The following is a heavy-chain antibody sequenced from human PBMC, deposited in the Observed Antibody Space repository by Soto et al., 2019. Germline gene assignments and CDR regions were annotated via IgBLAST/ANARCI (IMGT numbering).Heavy chain of an antibody. CDR1: GSCMSSSNW. CDR2: AHHSGRT. D-gene: IGHD4-17*01. V-gene: IGHV4-4*02. Sequence: SETLSLTCTVSGSCMSSSNWWNWVRQSPGKGLEWIGEAHHSGRTNYNPSLKSRVTISFAKSMNHFSLKLSSWTAANTASYYCARTEDTGFDYWGQGTLITVS. J-gene: IGHJ4*02. CDR3: ARTEDTGFDY.